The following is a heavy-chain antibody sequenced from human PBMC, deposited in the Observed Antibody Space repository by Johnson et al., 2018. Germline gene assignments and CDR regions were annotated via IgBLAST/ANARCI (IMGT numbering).Heavy chain of an antibody. CDR2: VSSSSSTI. CDR1: GFTFSSST. D-gene: IGHD4-17*01. CDR3: ARDCLAYADYGCFQD. V-gene: IGHV3-48*01. Sequence: VQLLESGGGLVQPGGSLRLSCAASGFTFSSSTMNWVRQAPGKGLEWVAYVSSSSSTIYYAYSVKGRFTISRDDSKNRLFLQMTRLIMEDTAVYYCARDCLAYADYGCFQDWGQGTLVTVSS. J-gene: IGHJ1*01.